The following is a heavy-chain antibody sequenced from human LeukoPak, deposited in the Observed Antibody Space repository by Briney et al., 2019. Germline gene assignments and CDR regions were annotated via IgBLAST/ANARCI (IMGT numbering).Heavy chain of an antibody. V-gene: IGHV4-59*01. CDR1: GGSISNYY. CDR3: ASSYYDSSGYYPPTVD. J-gene: IGHJ4*02. CDR2: IYYSGST. Sequence: SETLSLTCTVSGGSISNYYWNWIRQPPGKGLEWIGYIYYSGSTAYNPSLKSRLTISLDTSKNQFSLKLSSVTAADTAVYYCASSYYDSSGYYPPTVDWGQGTLVTVSS. D-gene: IGHD3-22*01.